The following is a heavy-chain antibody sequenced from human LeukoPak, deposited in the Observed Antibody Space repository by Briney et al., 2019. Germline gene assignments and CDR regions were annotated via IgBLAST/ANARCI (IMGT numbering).Heavy chain of an antibody. CDR2: IIPIFGTA. CDR1: GGTFSSYA. V-gene: IGHV1-69*05. J-gene: IGHJ5*02. CDR3: ARVGDYEGGWFDP. Sequence: SVKVSCKASGGTFSSYAISWVRQAPGQGLEWMGGIIPIFGTANYAQKFQGRVTMTRDMSTSTVYMELSSLRSEDTAVYYCARVGDYEGGWFDPWGQGTLVTVSS. D-gene: IGHD4-17*01.